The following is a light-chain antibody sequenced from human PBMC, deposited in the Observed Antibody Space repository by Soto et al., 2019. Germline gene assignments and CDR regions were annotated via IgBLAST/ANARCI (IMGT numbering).Light chain of an antibody. Sequence: DIQMTQSPSSLSASVGDRVTFTCRASRDITNHLAWYQQKPGKVPKLLIYAASTLQSGVTSRFSGSGSGTDFTLTIGSLQPEDVATYFCLSYNSGLWTFGQGTKVEIK. V-gene: IGKV1-27*01. CDR3: LSYNSGLWT. CDR2: AAS. CDR1: RDITNH. J-gene: IGKJ1*01.